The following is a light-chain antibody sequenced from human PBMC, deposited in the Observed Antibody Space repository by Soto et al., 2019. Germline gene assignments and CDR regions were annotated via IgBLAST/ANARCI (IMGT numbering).Light chain of an antibody. Sequence: QSVLTQPPSVSGAPGQRVTIYCTGSSSNIGAGYDVHWYQRLPGTAPKVLIYNNNNRPSGVPDRFSGSKSGTSASLAITGLHAEDEADYYCQSYDSSLSGSYVFGTGTKVTVL. J-gene: IGLJ1*01. V-gene: IGLV1-40*01. CDR3: QSYDSSLSGSYV. CDR1: SSNIGAGYD. CDR2: NNN.